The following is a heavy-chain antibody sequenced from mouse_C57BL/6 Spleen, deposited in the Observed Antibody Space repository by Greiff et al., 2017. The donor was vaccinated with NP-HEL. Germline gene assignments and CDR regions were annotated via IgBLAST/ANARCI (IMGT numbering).Heavy chain of an antibody. CDR2: IYPGDGDT. J-gene: IGHJ4*01. V-gene: IGHV1-82*01. CDR3: ARYDYGNYAAMDY. CDR1: GYAFSSSW. Sequence: QVQLQQSGPELVKPGASVKISCKASGYAFSSSWMNWVKQRPGKGLEWIGRIYPGDGDTNYNGKFKGKATLTADKSSSTAYMQLSSLTSEDSAVYFCARYDYGNYAAMDYWGQGTSVTVSS. D-gene: IGHD2-1*01.